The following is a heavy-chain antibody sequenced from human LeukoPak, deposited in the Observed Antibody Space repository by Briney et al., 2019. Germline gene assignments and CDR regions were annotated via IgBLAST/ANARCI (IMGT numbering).Heavy chain of an antibody. V-gene: IGHV3-23*01. CDR1: GFTFSSYA. CDR3: ARDRKAAAGTGWFDP. D-gene: IGHD6-13*01. CDR2: ISGSGGST. J-gene: IGHJ5*02. Sequence: GGSLRLSCAASGFTFSSYAMSWVRQAPGKGLEWVSAISGSGGSTYYADSVKGRFTISRDNSKNTLYLQMNSLRAEDTAVYYCARDRKAAAGTGWFDPWGQGTLVTVSS.